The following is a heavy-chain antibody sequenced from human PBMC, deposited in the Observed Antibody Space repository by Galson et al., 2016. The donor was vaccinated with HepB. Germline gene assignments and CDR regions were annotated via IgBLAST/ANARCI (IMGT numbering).Heavy chain of an antibody. D-gene: IGHD2-15*01. J-gene: IGHJ4*02. Sequence: SLRLSCAASGISVGSNDLSWVRQGPGKGLEWVSVIYTIGSTNYADSVKGRFTISRDKSKNTVYLQMNSLRAEDTAVYYCSGGIVAAVWGQGTLVTVSS. CDR2: IYTIGST. CDR3: SGGIVAAV. CDR1: GISVGSND. V-gene: IGHV3-53*01.